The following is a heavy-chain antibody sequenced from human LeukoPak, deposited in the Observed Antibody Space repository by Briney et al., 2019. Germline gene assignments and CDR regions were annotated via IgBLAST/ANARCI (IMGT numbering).Heavy chain of an antibody. CDR2: ISSSSSTI. D-gene: IGHD2-2*02. J-gene: IGHJ5*02. V-gene: IGHV3-48*02. CDR3: ARDGIWDCSSTSCYTNNWFDP. Sequence: GSLRLSCAASGFTFSSYSMNWVRQAPGKGLEWVSYISSSSSTIYYADSVKGRFTISRDNAKNSLYLQMNSLRDEDTAVYYCARDGIWDCSSTSCYTNNWFDPWGRGTLVTVSS. CDR1: GFTFSSYS.